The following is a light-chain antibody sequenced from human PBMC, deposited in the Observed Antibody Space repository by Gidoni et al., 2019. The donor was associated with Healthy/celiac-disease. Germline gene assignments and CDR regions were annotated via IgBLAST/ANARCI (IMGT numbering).Light chain of an antibody. CDR3: QQCYSTPLFT. V-gene: IGKV1-39*01. J-gene: IGKJ3*01. Sequence: DSQMTQAPSSLSASVGDRVTITCRASQSISSYLNWYQQKPGQAPKLLIYAASSLQSGVPSRFSVSGSGTDFTLTISSLQPEDFATYYCQQCYSTPLFTFXPXTNVDIK. CDR2: AAS. CDR1: QSISSY.